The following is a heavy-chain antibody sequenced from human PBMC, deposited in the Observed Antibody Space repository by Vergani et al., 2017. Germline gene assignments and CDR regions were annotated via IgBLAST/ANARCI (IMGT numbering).Heavy chain of an antibody. CDR1: GGSVSSGSYY. CDR2: IYYSGST. D-gene: IGHD5-18*01. CDR3: ARTNAPDTAMVKYYYGMDV. Sequence: QVQLQESGPGLVKPSETLSLTCTVSGGSVSSGSYYWSWIRQPAGKGLEWIGYIYYSGSTNYNPSLKSRVTISVDTSKNQFSLKLSSVTAADTAVYYCARTNAPDTAMVKYYYGMDVWGQGTTVTVAS. J-gene: IGHJ6*02. V-gene: IGHV4-61*10.